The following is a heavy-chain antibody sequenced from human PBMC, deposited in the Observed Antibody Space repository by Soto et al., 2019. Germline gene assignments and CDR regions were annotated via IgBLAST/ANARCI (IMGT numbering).Heavy chain of an antibody. J-gene: IGHJ1*01. V-gene: IGHV3-33*01. CDR2: IWNDGSNK. CDR1: GFTFSSHG. Sequence: QVQLVESGGGVVQPGRSLRLSCAASGFTFSSHGMHWVRQAPGKGLEWVAVIWNDGSNKYYADSVKGRFTISRDNSKDTVDVPRNSLGGEDTALSYCVSDWTSVVLPVWGQGTLVPVSS. D-gene: IGHD4-17*01. CDR3: VSDWTSVVLPV.